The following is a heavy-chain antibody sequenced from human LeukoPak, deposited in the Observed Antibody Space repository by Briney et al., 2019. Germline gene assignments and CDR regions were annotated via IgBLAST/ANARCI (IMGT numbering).Heavy chain of an antibody. CDR3: AKKANRDGWPLDY. J-gene: IGHJ4*02. V-gene: IGHV3-30*02. Sequence: GGALRLSCVASGFTFTTSDFHWVRQAPGKGLEWVTFIRDDGRNKYYGDSVRGRFTISRDNSKNTLYLQMDSLRPEDTALYYCAKKANRDGWPLDYWGQGTLVTVSS. CDR2: IRDDGRNK. D-gene: IGHD5-24*01. CDR1: GFTFTTSD.